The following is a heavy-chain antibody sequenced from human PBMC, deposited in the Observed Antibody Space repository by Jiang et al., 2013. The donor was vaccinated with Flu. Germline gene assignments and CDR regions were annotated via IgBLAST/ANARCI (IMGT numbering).Heavy chain of an antibody. CDR1: GFTFSGYW. D-gene: IGHD6-6*01. J-gene: IGHJ4*02. V-gene: IGHV3-7*03. CDR3: AKWGSSSDHLDF. CDR2: INQYGSEK. Sequence: GLVQPGGSLRLSCAASGFTFSGYWMNWVRQAPGKGLEWVANINQYGSEKYYVDSVKGRFTISRDNAKNSLYLQMDSLRAEDTAVYYCAKWGSSSDHLDFWGQGTLVTVSS.